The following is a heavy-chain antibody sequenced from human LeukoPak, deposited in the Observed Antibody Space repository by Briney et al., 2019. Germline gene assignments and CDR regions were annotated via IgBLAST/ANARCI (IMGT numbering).Heavy chain of an antibody. J-gene: IGHJ3*02. CDR3: AKGEYCSGGSCYRAFDI. Sequence: RPGGSLRLSCAASGFTFSSYWMHWVRQPPGKGLVWVSRIKNDGSTTTYADSVKGRFTVSRDNAKNTLYLQMNSLRAEDTAVYYCAKGEYCSGGSCYRAFDIWGQGTMVTVSS. CDR1: GFTFSSYW. V-gene: IGHV3-74*01. D-gene: IGHD2-15*01. CDR2: IKNDGSTT.